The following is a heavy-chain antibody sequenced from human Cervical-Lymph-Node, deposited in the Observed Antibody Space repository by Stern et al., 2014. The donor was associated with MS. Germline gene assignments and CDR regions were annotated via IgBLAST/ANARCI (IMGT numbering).Heavy chain of an antibody. J-gene: IGHJ3*02. V-gene: IGHV3-48*02. Sequence: VQLVESGGGLVQPGGSLRLSCAASGFTFSSYSMNWVRQAPGKGLEWVSYISSSSSTIYYADSVKGRFTISRDNAKNSLYLQMNSLRDEDTAVYYCARDTDSSGYYWGDAFDIWGQGTMVTVSS. CDR2: ISSSSSTI. D-gene: IGHD3-22*01. CDR3: ARDTDSSGYYWGDAFDI. CDR1: GFTFSSYS.